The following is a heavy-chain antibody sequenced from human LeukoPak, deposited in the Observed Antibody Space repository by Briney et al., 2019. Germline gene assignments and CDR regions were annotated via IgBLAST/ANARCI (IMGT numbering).Heavy chain of an antibody. CDR2: IYSTGNT. CDR3: ARGAAPYYFDY. V-gene: IGHV4-4*07. Sequence: PSETLSLTWIVASGSISSYYWSWIRHPAGKGRGWIGRIYSTGNTNYNPSLKSRVTMSVDTSKNQFSLKLSSVTAADTAVYYCARGAAPYYFDYWGQGTLVTVSS. J-gene: IGHJ4*02. D-gene: IGHD6-13*01. CDR1: SGSISSYY.